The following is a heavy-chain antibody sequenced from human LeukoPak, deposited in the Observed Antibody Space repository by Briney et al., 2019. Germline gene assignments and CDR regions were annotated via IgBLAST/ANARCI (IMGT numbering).Heavy chain of an antibody. CDR2: IIPILGIA. D-gene: IGHD2/OR15-2a*01. CDR1: GGTFSSYA. CDR3: ARDMSPEPFYYYYYYGMDV. V-gene: IGHV1-69*04. Sequence: ASVKVSCKASGGTFSSYAISWVRQAPGQGLEWMGRIIPILGIANYAQKFQGRVTITADKSTSTAYMELSSLRSEDTAVYYCARDMSPEPFYYYYYYGMDVWGQGTTVTVSS. J-gene: IGHJ6*02.